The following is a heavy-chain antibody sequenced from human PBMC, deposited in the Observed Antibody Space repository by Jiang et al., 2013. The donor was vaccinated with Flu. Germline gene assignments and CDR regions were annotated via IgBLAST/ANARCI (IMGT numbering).Heavy chain of an antibody. CDR2: ISYLGAT. V-gene: IGHV4-61*08. Sequence: TLSPTCTVSGGSVRSGGYYWSWIRQPPGKGLEWMGYISYLGATNYNPSLNRRVTISVDTSKDQFSLKLSSVTAADTAVYFCARDQRSGGSYPYNWFDPWGQGTLVTVSS. CDR1: GGSVRSGGYY. CDR3: ARDQRSGGSYPYNWFDP. D-gene: IGHD2-15*01. J-gene: IGHJ5*02.